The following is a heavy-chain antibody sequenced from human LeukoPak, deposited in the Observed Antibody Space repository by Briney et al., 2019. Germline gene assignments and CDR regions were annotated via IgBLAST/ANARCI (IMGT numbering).Heavy chain of an antibody. CDR2: ISAYNGNT. J-gene: IGHJ5*02. D-gene: IGHD6-19*01. V-gene: IGHV1-18*01. CDR3: ARDEESSGWQNWFDP. Sequence: GASVKVSCKASGYTFTSYGISWVRQAPGQGLEWMGWISAYNGNTNYAQKLQGRVTMTTDTSTSTAYMELRSLRSGDTAVYYCARDEESSGWQNWFDPWGEGTLVTVSS. CDR1: GYTFTSYG.